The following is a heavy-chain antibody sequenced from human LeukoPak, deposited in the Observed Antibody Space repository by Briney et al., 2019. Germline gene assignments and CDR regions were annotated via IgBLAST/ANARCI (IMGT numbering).Heavy chain of an antibody. Sequence: SETLSLTCTVSGGSVSSGSYYWSWIRQPPGKGLEWIGEINHSGSTNYNPSLKSRVTISVDTSKNQFSLKLSSVTAADTAVYYCARGRGGTSPGVDWGQGTLVTVSS. CDR1: GGSVSSGSYY. D-gene: IGHD2-2*01. J-gene: IGHJ4*02. CDR3: ARGRGGTSPGVD. V-gene: IGHV4-39*07. CDR2: INHSGST.